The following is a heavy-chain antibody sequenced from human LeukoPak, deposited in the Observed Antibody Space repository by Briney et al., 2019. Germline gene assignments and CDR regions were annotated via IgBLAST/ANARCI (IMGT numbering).Heavy chain of an antibody. D-gene: IGHD3-3*01. J-gene: IGHJ2*01. CDR3: ARGLWSL. V-gene: IGHV1-2*02. CDR2: INPNSGGT. Sequence: ASVKVSCKASGYTFTSFDINWVRQAPGQGLEWMGWINPNSGGTNYAQKFQGRVTMTRDTSISTAYMELSRLRSDDTAVYYCARGLWSLWGRGTLVTVSS. CDR1: GYTFTSFD.